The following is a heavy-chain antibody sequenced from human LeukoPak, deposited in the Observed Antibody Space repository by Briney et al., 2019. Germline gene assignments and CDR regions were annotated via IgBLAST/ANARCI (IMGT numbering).Heavy chain of an antibody. Sequence: GGSLRLSCAASGFTFSSYSMNWVRQAPGKGLEWVSSISSSSSYIYYADSGKGRFTISRDNAKNSLYLQMNSLRAEDTAVYYCARDCSSTSSCYYYYGMDVWGQGTTVTVSS. D-gene: IGHD2-2*01. V-gene: IGHV3-21*01. CDR3: ARDCSSTSSCYYYYGMDV. CDR2: ISSSSSYI. CDR1: GFTFSSYS. J-gene: IGHJ6*02.